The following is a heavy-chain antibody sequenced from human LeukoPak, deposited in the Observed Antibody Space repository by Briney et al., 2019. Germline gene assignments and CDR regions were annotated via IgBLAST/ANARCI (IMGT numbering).Heavy chain of an antibody. D-gene: IGHD2-15*01. V-gene: IGHV3-64*04. CDR3: ARGHCSGGNCYSVY. CDR1: GFIFSSFA. J-gene: IGHJ4*02. Sequence: GRSLRLSCSASGFIFSSFAMHWVRQAPGKGLEYVAGISYGGNGYYADLVKGRFTISRDNSKNTLYLQMSSLRVEDTAVYYCARGHCSGGNCYSVYWGQGTLVTVSS. CDR2: ISYGGNG.